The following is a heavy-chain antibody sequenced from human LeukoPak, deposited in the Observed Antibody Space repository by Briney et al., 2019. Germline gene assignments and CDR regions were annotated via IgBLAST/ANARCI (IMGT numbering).Heavy chain of an antibody. J-gene: IGHJ6*03. CDR2: IYYSGST. CDR1: GGSISSSSYY. V-gene: IGHV4-39*07. CDR3: ARGRSGSYYRGPYYYYYYMDV. D-gene: IGHD1-26*01. Sequence: PSETLSLTCTVSGGSISSSSYYWGWIRQPPGKGLEWIGSIYYSGSTNYNPSLKSRVTISVDTSKNQFSLKLSSVTAADTAVYYCARGRSGSYYRGPYYYYYYMDVWGKGTTVTVSS.